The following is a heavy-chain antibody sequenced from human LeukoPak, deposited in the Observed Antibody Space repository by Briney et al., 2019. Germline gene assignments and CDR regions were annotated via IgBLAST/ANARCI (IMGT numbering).Heavy chain of an antibody. CDR2: ISYDGSNK. D-gene: IGHD1-1*01. J-gene: IGHJ6*03. CDR1: GFTFSSYA. V-gene: IGHV3-30-3*01. CDR3: AKGLKTTVGPYMGYHYYMDV. Sequence: GGSLRLSCAASGFTFSSYAMHWVRQAPGKGLEWVAVISYDGSNKYYADSVKGRFIISRDNSKNTLYLQMNSLRAEDTAVYYCAKGLKTTVGPYMGYHYYMDVWGKGTTVTVSS.